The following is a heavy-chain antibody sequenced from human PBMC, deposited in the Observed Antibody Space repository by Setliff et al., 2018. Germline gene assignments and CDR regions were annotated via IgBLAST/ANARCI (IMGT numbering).Heavy chain of an antibody. CDR1: GGSFSTYY. J-gene: IGHJ6*02. CDR3: AREDTAMATYYYGMDV. Sequence: SETLSLTCAVYGGSFSTYYWIWIRQPPGKGLEWIGEINHSGSTNYNPSLKSRVTISVDTSKNQFSLKLSSVTAADTALYYCAREDTAMATYYYGMDVWGQGTTVTVSS. D-gene: IGHD5-18*01. V-gene: IGHV4-34*01. CDR2: INHSGST.